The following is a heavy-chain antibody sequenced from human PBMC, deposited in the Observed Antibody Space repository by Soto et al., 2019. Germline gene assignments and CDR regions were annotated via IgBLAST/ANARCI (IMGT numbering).Heavy chain of an antibody. Sequence: PSATLSLTCTVSGGSISSNYWTWIRQPPGKGLEWIGYVYNSGSTNYNPSLKSRVTISEDTSKSQFSLKVNSMTAADTAVYYCARYRREAVAGYTLDNWGQGILVTVPQ. CDR3: ARYRREAVAGYTLDN. CDR1: GGSISSNY. V-gene: IGHV4-59*01. J-gene: IGHJ4*02. D-gene: IGHD6-13*01. CDR2: VYNSGST.